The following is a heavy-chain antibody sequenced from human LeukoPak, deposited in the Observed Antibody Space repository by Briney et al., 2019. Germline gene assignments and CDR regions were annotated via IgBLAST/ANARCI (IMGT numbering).Heavy chain of an antibody. Sequence: PGGSLRLSCAASGFTFSDYYMSWIRQAPGKGLEWVSYISSSGSTIYYADSVKGRFTISRDNAKNSLYLQMNSLRAEDTAVYYCAKAGGGPTYYYDSSGYLSYYFDYWGQGTLVTVSS. CDR2: ISSSGSTI. J-gene: IGHJ4*02. V-gene: IGHV3-11*01. CDR1: GFTFSDYY. CDR3: AKAGGGPTYYYDSSGYLSYYFDY. D-gene: IGHD3-22*01.